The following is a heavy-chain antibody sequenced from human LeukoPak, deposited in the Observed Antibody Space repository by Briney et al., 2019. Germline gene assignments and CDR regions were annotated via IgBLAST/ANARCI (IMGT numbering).Heavy chain of an antibody. Sequence: KPSETLSLTCTVSGASVTTYYWSWIRQSPGKELEWIANVHSSGSTFYNPSLKSRVTISIDTSKNQFSLKLTPVTTADTAVYYCARDIRTVGATLYFDYWGQGTLLTVSS. CDR3: ARDIRTVGATLYFDY. CDR1: GASVTTYY. D-gene: IGHD1-26*01. V-gene: IGHV4-59*02. J-gene: IGHJ4*02. CDR2: VHSSGST.